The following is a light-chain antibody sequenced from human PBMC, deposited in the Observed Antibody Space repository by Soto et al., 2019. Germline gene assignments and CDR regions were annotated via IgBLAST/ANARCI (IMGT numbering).Light chain of an antibody. CDR1: QSVSSY. Sequence: EIVLTQSPATLSLSPGERATLSCRASQSVSSYLAWYQQKPGQAPRLLIYDASNWATGIPARFSGSGSGTDFPLTISSLEPADFEVYYCQQRSNWYSFGQGTKLEIK. CDR3: QQRSNWYS. V-gene: IGKV3-11*01. CDR2: DAS. J-gene: IGKJ2*01.